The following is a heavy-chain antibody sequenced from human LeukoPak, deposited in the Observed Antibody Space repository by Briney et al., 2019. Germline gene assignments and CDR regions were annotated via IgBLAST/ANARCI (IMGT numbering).Heavy chain of an antibody. J-gene: IGHJ4*02. CDR1: GFTFDDYG. D-gene: IGHD1-26*01. CDR3: ARADLGGEWELLDY. Sequence: GGSLRLSCAASGFTFDDYGISWVRQAPGKGLEWVSGINWNGGSTGYADSVKGRFTISRDNAKNSLYLQMNCLRAEATALYYCARADLGGEWELLDYWGQGTLVTVSS. V-gene: IGHV3-20*04. CDR2: INWNGGST.